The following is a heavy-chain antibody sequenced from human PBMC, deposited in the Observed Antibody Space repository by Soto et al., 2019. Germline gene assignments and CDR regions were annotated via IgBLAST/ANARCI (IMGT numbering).Heavy chain of an antibody. D-gene: IGHD2-15*01. J-gene: IGHJ3*02. V-gene: IGHV3-66*01. CDR3: ARECSGGSCYPQDDAFDI. CDR1: GFTVSSNY. CDR2: IYSGGST. Sequence: GGSLRLSCAASGFTVSSNYMSWVRQAPGKGLEWVSVIYSGGSTYYADSVKGRFTISIDNSKNTLYLQMNSLRAEDTAVYYCARECSGGSCYPQDDAFDIWGQGTMVTVSS.